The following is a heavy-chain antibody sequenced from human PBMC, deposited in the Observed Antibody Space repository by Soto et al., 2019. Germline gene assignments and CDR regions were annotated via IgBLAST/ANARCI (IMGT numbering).Heavy chain of an antibody. CDR3: ARAVYGSAEFRP. CDR1: GGSISSSSYY. J-gene: IGHJ5*02. V-gene: IGHV4-39*01. D-gene: IGHD3-10*01. CDR2: IYYSGST. Sequence: SETLSLTCTVSGGSISSSSYYWGWIRQPPGKGLEWIGSIYYSGSTYYNPSLKSRVTISVDTSKNQFSLKLSSVTAADTAVYYCARAVYGSAEFRPWGQGTLVTVSS.